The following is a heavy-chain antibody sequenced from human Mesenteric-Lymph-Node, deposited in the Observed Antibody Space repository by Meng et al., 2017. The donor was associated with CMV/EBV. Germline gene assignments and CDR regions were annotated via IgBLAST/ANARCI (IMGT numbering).Heavy chain of an antibody. J-gene: IGHJ6*02. D-gene: IGHD4-11*01. V-gene: IGHV3-48*04. Sequence: GESLKISCAASGFSFSSYAMSWVRQAPGKGLEWVSYISSSSSTIYYADSVKGRFTISRDNAKNSLYLQMNSLRAEDTAVYYCARRGPYSKPYYYYGMDVWGQGTTVTVSS. CDR1: GFSFSSYA. CDR2: ISSSSSTI. CDR3: ARRGPYSKPYYYYGMDV.